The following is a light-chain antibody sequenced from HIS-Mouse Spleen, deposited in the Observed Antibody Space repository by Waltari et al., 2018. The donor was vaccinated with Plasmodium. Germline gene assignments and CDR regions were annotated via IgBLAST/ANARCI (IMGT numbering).Light chain of an antibody. Sequence: SYELTQPPSVSVSPGQTARITCSGDALPKKYAYWYQQKSGQAPVLVIYEDVKRPAGIPERVSGSSSGTMATLTISGAQVEDEADYYGYSTDSSGNHRVFGGGTKLTVL. CDR3: YSTDSSGNHRV. V-gene: IGLV3-10*01. CDR2: EDV. CDR1: ALPKKY. J-gene: IGLJ3*02.